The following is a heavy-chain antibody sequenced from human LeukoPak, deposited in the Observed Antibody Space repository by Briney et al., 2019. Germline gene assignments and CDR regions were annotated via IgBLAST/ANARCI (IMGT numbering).Heavy chain of an antibody. CDR3: AREVYGDSMPGVGWFDP. V-gene: IGHV3-7*01. CDR1: AFTFSNYW. D-gene: IGHD4-17*01. Sequence: PGGSLRLSCAASAFTFSNYWMSWVRQAPGKGLEWVANIKKDGREKYYVDSVEGRFTISRDNAESSLYLQMNSLRVEDMAVYYCAREVYGDSMPGVGWFDPWGQGTLVTVSS. J-gene: IGHJ5*02. CDR2: IKKDGREK.